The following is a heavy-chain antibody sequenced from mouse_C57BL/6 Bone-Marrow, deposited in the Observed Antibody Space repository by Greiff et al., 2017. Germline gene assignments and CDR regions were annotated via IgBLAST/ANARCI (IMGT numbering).Heavy chain of an antibody. J-gene: IGHJ3*01. CDR1: GYSITSGYD. Sequence: EVQLQESGPGMVKPSQSLSLTCTVTGYSITSGYDWHWIRHFPGNKLEWMGYISSSGSTNYNPSLKSRISITHDTSKNPFFLKLNSLTTEDTATXYCAGGGLLGWFAYWGQGTLVTVSA. CDR2: ISSSGST. V-gene: IGHV3-1*01. D-gene: IGHD1-1*01. CDR3: AGGGLLGWFAY.